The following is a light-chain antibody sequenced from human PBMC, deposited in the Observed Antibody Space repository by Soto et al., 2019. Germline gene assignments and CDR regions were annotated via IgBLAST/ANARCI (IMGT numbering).Light chain of an antibody. Sequence: QSALTQPASVSGSPGQSITISCTGTSSDVGGSNYVSWYQQHPGKAPKLIIFDVSHRPSGFSNRFSGSKSGNMASLTISGLQAEDEADYYCSSYTSSSTYVFGTGTKLTVL. CDR2: DVS. V-gene: IGLV2-14*03. CDR1: SSDVGGSNY. J-gene: IGLJ1*01. CDR3: SSYTSSSTYV.